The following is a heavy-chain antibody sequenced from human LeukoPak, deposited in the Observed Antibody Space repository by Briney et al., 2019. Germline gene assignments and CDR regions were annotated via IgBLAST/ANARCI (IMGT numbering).Heavy chain of an antibody. V-gene: IGHV4-4*02. Sequence: SGTLSLTCAVSGGSISSSNWWSWVRQPPGKGLEWIGEIYHSGSTNYNPSLKSRVTISVDRSKNQFSLKLSSVTAADTAVYYCARDGHSSSWYVPFDYWGQGTLVTVSS. CDR3: ARDGHSSSWYVPFDY. J-gene: IGHJ4*02. CDR2: IYHSGST. D-gene: IGHD6-13*01. CDR1: GGSISSSNW.